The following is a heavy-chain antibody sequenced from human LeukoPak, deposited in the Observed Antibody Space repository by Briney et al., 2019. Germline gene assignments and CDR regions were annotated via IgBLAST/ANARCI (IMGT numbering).Heavy chain of an antibody. Sequence: ASVKVSCKASGYVFTSYGINWVRQAPGQRPEWMGGISANNSNTNYAQKRQGRVNMTTDTFTSTAYIGLRSLRSADPAVSYCARDGAPVTTPSYSYGTDVCGQATTVTVSS. CDR2: ISANNSNT. J-gene: IGHJ6*02. CDR3: ARDGAPVTTPSYSYGTDV. CDR1: GYVFTSYG. D-gene: IGHD4-17*01. V-gene: IGHV1-18*04.